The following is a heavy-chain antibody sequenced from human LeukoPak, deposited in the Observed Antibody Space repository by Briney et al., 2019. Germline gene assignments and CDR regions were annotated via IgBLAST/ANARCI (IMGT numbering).Heavy chain of an antibody. J-gene: IGHJ6*02. D-gene: IGHD3-3*01. Sequence: GSLSLTCAVYGGSFSGYYWSWIRQPPGKGLEWIGEINHSGSTNYNPSLKSRVTISVDTSKNQFSLKLSSVTAADTAVYYCARGRITIFGVVISHLYYYYGMDVWGQGTTVTVSS. CDR2: INHSGST. CDR1: GGSFSGYY. V-gene: IGHV4-34*01. CDR3: ARGRITIFGVVISHLYYYYGMDV.